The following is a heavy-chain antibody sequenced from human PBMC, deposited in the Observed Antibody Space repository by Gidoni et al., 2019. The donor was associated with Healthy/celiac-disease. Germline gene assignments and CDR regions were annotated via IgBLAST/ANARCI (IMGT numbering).Heavy chain of an antibody. CDR1: GFTFDDYA. CDR3: AKDLGWLTDLGVLYYYYGMDV. Sequence: EVQLVESGGGLVQPGRSLRLSCAASGFTFDDYAMHWVRWVPGISWNSGSIGYADSVKGRFTISRDNAKNSLYLQMNSLRAEDTALYYCAKDLGWLTDLGVLYYYYGMDVWGQGTTVTVSS. D-gene: IGHD5-12*01. V-gene: IGHV3-9*01. CDR2: ISWNSGSI. J-gene: IGHJ6*02.